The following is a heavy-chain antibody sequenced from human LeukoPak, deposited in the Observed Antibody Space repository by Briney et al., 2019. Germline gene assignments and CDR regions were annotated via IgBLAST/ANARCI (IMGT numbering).Heavy chain of an antibody. CDR3: ARGAVDPFDY. Sequence: PGGSLRLSCAASGFTFSSYSMNWVRQAPGKGLEWVAVIWHDGSNKDYADSVKGRLTISRDNSKNTLYLQMNSLRGEDTAVYYCARGAVDPFDYWGQGTLVTVSS. CDR2: IWHDGSNK. CDR1: GFTFSSYS. V-gene: IGHV3-33*08. D-gene: IGHD6-19*01. J-gene: IGHJ4*02.